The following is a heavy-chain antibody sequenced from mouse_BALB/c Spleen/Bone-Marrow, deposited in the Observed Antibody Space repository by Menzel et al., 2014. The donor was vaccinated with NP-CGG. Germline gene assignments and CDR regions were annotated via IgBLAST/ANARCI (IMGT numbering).Heavy chain of an antibody. CDR1: GFSLTDYG. Sequence: VQLVESGPGQVAPSQSLSITCTVSGFSLTDYGVSWIRQPPGKGLEWLGVIWGGGSTFYNSATKSRLSISKDNSKSQVFLKMNSLQTDDSAMYYCARLGRTYDYFDVWGAGTTVTVSS. V-gene: IGHV2-6-5*01. CDR2: IWGGGST. CDR3: ARLGRTYDYFDV. J-gene: IGHJ1*01. D-gene: IGHD2-12*01.